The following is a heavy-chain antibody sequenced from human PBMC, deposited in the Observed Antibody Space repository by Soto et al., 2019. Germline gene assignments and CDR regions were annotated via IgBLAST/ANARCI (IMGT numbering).Heavy chain of an antibody. CDR3: ARSSTSANYFDY. D-gene: IGHD2-2*01. Sequence: QVQLQESGPGLVKPSQTLSLTCTVSGGSISSCGYYWSWIRQHPEKGLEWIGYIYYSGSTYYNPSLKSRVTISVDTSKNQFSLKLSSVTAADTAVYYCARSSTSANYFDYWGQGTLVTVSS. CDR2: IYYSGST. V-gene: IGHV4-31*03. CDR1: GGSISSCGYY. J-gene: IGHJ4*02.